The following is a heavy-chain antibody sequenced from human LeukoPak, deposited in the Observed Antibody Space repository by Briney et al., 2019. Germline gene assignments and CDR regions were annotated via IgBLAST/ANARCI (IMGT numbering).Heavy chain of an antibody. V-gene: IGHV3-30*03. CDR3: ARDRLNRAYCGDDCYSAAFDY. Sequence: GGSLRLSCAASGFTVSSNYMSWVRQAPGKGLEWLATISRDGKRQFYADSVKGRFTISRDDSRNTLYLQMNSLRPEDTAVYYCARDRLNRAYCGDDCYSAAFDYWGQGTLVTVSS. CDR2: ISRDGKRQ. CDR1: GFTVSSNY. D-gene: IGHD2-21*02. J-gene: IGHJ4*02.